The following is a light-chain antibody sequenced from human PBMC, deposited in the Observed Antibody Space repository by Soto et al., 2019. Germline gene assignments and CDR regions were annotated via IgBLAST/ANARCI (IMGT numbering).Light chain of an antibody. CDR1: SSDVGSYNL. V-gene: IGLV2-23*01. CDR2: EGD. J-gene: IGLJ2*01. Sequence: QSALTKPACVSGSPGQSITMSCTGTSSDVGSYNLVSCYQQHPGKAPKLIIYEGDKRPSGVPIRVSGSKSGNTASLTISGLQAEDEADYFCCPYAGSRVLIFGGGTKLTVL. CDR3: CPYAGSRVLI.